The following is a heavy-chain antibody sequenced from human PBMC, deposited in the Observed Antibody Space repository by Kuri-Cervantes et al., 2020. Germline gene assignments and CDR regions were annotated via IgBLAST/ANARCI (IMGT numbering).Heavy chain of an antibody. D-gene: IGHD3-3*01. CDR2: ISSSGSTI. Sequence: GGSLRLSCAASGFTFSDYYMSWIRQAPGKGLEWVSYISSSGSTIYYADSVKGRFTISRDNAKNSLYLQMNSLRAEDTAVYYCAKDWRSENYYYYGMDVWGQRTTVTVSS. CDR1: GFTFSDYY. J-gene: IGHJ6*02. CDR3: AKDWRSENYYYYGMDV. V-gene: IGHV3-11*04.